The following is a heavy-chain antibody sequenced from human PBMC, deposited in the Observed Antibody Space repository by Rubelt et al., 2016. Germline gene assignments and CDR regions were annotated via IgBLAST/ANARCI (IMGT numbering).Heavy chain of an antibody. Sequence: QLQLQESGPGLVKPSETLSLTCTVSGGSISSSSYYWGWTRQPPGKGLEWIGSIYYSGSTYYNPSLKSRVTISVDTSKNQFSLKLSSVTAADTAVYYCARPGYCGGDCQGAFDIWGQGTMVTVSS. V-gene: IGHV4-39*01. J-gene: IGHJ3*02. D-gene: IGHD2-21*02. CDR2: IYYSGST. CDR1: GGSISSSSYY. CDR3: ARPGYCGGDCQGAFDI.